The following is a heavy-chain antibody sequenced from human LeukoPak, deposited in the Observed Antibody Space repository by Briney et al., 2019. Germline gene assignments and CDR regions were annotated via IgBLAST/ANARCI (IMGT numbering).Heavy chain of an antibody. CDR1: GFTFSSYW. J-gene: IGHJ4*02. V-gene: IGHV3-74*01. Sequence: GGSLRLSCAASGFTFSSYWMHWVRQAPGKGLVWVSRINSDRSSTSYADSVKGRFTISRDNAKKSLYLHMNSLRAEDTAVYFCASGNYFDSWGQGTLVAVSS. CDR3: ASGNYFDS. D-gene: IGHD2-15*01. CDR2: INSDRSST.